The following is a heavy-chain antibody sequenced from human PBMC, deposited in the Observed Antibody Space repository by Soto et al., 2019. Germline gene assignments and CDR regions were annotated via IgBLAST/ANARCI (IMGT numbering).Heavy chain of an antibody. D-gene: IGHD3-9*01. CDR2: RKPNSKNT. J-gene: IGHJ6*02. V-gene: IGHV1-8*01. Sequence: ASVKVSCKASGYTFTSFDIIWVRQATGQGLEWMGWRKPNSKNTGYAQKFQGRITMTRETSISTAYMELRSLTSEDTAVYYCARRYVFMGXWGQGTTVAV. CDR1: GYTFTSFD. CDR3: ARRYVFMGX.